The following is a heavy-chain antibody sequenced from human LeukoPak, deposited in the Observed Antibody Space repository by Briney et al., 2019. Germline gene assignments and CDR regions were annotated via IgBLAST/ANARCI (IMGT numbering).Heavy chain of an antibody. CDR1: GYTFTDYY. Sequence: ASVKVSCKVSGYTFTDYYMHWVQQAPGKGLEWMGLVDPEDGETIYAEKFQGRVTITADTSTDTAYMELSSLRAGDTAVYYCARGLGDFPMVWFDPWGQGTLVTVSS. CDR3: ARGLGDFPMVWFDP. J-gene: IGHJ5*02. V-gene: IGHV1-69-2*01. CDR2: VDPEDGET. D-gene: IGHD2-8*01.